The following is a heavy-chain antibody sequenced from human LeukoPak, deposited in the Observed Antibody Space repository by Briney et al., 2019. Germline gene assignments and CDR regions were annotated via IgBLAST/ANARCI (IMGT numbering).Heavy chain of an antibody. CDR2: ISFDASNK. D-gene: IGHD2-15*01. J-gene: IGHJ4*02. CDR3: ARFVGVSAPGFDY. V-gene: IGHV3-30*04. Sequence: PGGSLRLSCTASGFTFTTYAMHWVRQAPGKGLEWVAVISFDASNKYYADSVKGRFTISRDNAKNSLYLQMNSLRAEDTAVYYCARFVGVSAPGFDYWGQGTLVTVSS. CDR1: GFTFTTYA.